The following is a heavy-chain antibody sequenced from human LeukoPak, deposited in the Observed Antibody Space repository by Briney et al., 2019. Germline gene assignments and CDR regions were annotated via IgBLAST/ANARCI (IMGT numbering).Heavy chain of an antibody. CDR3: TTEGDSSLVFYY. CDR1: GFTFSNAW. J-gene: IGHJ4*01. Sequence: GGSLRLSCAASGFTFSNAWMSWVRQAPGKGLEWVCRIKSKTDGGTTDYAAPVKGRFTISRDDSKNTLYLQMNSLRTEDRAVYYCTTEGDSSLVFYYWGEGSLVTVSS. CDR2: IKSKTDGGTT. V-gene: IGHV3-15*01. D-gene: IGHD6-13*01.